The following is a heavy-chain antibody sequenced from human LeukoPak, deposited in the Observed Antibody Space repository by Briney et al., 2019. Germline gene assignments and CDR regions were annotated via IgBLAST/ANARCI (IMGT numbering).Heavy chain of an antibody. J-gene: IGHJ4*02. Sequence: ASVKVSCKASGCTFTGYYMHWVRQAPGQGLEWMGWINPNSGGTNYAQKFQGRVTMTRDTSISTAYMELSRLRSDDTAVYYCARAGHFDWLRIDYWGQGTLVTVSS. V-gene: IGHV1-2*02. CDR1: GCTFTGYY. D-gene: IGHD3-9*01. CDR2: INPNSGGT. CDR3: ARAGHFDWLRIDY.